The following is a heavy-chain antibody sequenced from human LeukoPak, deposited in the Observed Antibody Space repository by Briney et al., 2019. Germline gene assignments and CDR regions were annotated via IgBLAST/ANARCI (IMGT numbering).Heavy chain of an antibody. J-gene: IGHJ6*04. Sequence: SETLSLTCTVSGYSISSGYYWSWIRQPAGKGLEWIGRIYTSGSTNYNPSLKSRVTMSVDTSKNQFSLKLSSVTAADTAVYYCARDRENDYVWGSYLAVWGKGTTVTISS. CDR3: ARDRENDYVWGSYLAV. CDR1: GYSISSGYY. CDR2: IYTSGST. D-gene: IGHD3-16*02. V-gene: IGHV4-4*07.